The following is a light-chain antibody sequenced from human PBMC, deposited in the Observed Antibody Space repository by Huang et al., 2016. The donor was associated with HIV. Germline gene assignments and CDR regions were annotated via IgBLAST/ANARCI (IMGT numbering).Light chain of an antibody. Sequence: DIKMTKSQFSLSVFVGDGVTKICRASQNIDTCLAWYQQKPGKAPQLLISAAASLQSGVPSRFSGSRSGADFTLTISSLQPEDFALYYCQQAKSYPITFGGGTKVEIK. CDR1: QNIDTC. J-gene: IGKJ4*01. CDR2: AAA. V-gene: IGKV1-12*01. CDR3: QQAKSYPIT.